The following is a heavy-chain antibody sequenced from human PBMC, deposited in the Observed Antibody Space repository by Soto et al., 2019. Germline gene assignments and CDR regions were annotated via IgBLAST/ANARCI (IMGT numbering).Heavy chain of an antibody. Sequence: SVKVSCKTSGYNFKKNVFTWVRQAPGQGLEWMGGTIPALGKTHYIEKFQGRVTMTVDDAPRKVYMEVRDLTSADTAIYYCARGPFRPSAMDVWGQGTTVTV. J-gene: IGHJ6*02. CDR2: TIPALGKT. CDR3: ARGPFRPSAMDV. CDR1: GYNFKKNV. D-gene: IGHD3-10*01. V-gene: IGHV1-69*10.